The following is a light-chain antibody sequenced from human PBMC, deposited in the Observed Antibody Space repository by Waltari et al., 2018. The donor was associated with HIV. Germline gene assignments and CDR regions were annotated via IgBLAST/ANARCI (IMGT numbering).Light chain of an antibody. Sequence: QSVLTQPPSVSAAPGPKVTISCSGSSSNIGNNYVTWYQQPPGTAPKLIIYDSNKRPSGIPDRFSGSKSGTSGTRAITGLQTGDEADYYCGTWDSSLSAWVFGGGTKLTVL. J-gene: IGLJ3*02. CDR1: SSNIGNNY. CDR3: GTWDSSLSAWV. CDR2: DSN. V-gene: IGLV1-51*01.